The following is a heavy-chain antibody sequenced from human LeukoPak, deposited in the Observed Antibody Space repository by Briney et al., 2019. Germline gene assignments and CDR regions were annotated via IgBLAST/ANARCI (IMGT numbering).Heavy chain of an antibody. J-gene: IGHJ6*02. D-gene: IGHD2-8*01. Sequence: GRSLRLSCAASGFTFSSYGMHWVRQAPGKGLEWVAVISYDGSNKYYADSVKGRFTISRDNSKNTLYLQMNSLRAEDTAVYYCAKANRYYGMDVWGQGTTVTVSS. CDR1: GFTFSSYG. CDR2: ISYDGSNK. V-gene: IGHV3-30*18. CDR3: AKANRYYGMDV.